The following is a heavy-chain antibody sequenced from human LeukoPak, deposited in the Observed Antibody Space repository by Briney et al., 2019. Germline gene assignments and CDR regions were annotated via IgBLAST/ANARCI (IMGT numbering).Heavy chain of an antibody. CDR1: GYTFTSYY. V-gene: IGHV1-46*01. J-gene: IGHJ5*02. CDR3: AKEAPNTGWFDP. CDR2: INPSGGST. D-gene: IGHD1-14*01. Sequence: ASVKVSCKASGYTFTSYYMHWVRQAPGQGLEWMGIINPSGGSTSYAQKFQGRVTLTRDTSTSTVYMELSSLRSEDTAIYYCAKEAPNTGWFDPWGQGTLVTVSS.